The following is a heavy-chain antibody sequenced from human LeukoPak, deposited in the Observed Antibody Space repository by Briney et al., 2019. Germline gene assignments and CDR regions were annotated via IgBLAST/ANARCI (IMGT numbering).Heavy chain of an antibody. CDR2: IYYSETT. V-gene: IGHV4-39*01. Sequence: SETLSLTCTVSGGSIGTTNYYWGWLRQPPGKGLEWIGSIYYSETTYDNPSLESRVTISIETSKNQFSLKLSSVTAADTDVYYCARQRADYFYYYVDVWGKGTTVTVSS. CDR3: ARQRADYFYYYVDV. CDR1: GGSIGTTNYY. D-gene: IGHD3-9*01. J-gene: IGHJ6*03.